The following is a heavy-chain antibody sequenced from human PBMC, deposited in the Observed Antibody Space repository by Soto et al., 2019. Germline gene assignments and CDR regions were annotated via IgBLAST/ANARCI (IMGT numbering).Heavy chain of an antibody. V-gene: IGHV1-18*01. D-gene: IGHD1-1*01. Sequence: QVHLLQSGAEVKKPGASVKVSCKGSGYAFTTYGITWVRPAPGQGLEWMGWISAHNGNTNYAQKLQGRVTVTRETSTTTAYMELRSLRSDDTAVYFCARGRYGDYWGQGALVTVSS. CDR3: ARGRYGDY. CDR1: GYAFTTYG. J-gene: IGHJ4*02. CDR2: ISAHNGNT.